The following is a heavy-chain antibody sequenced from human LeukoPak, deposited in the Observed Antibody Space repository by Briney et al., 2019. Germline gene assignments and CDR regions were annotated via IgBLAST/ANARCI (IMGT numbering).Heavy chain of an antibody. CDR3: AREGEKLSPGWGYCSGSSCSKGHYFDY. V-gene: IGHV3-30-3*01. CDR1: GFTFSSYA. D-gene: IGHD2-15*01. J-gene: IGHJ4*02. Sequence: GGSLRLSCAASGFTFSSYAMHWVRQAPGKGLEWVAVISYDGSNKYYADSVKGRFTISRDNSKNTLYLQMNSLRAEDTAVYYCAREGEKLSPGWGYCSGSSCSKGHYFDYWGQGTLVTVSS. CDR2: ISYDGSNK.